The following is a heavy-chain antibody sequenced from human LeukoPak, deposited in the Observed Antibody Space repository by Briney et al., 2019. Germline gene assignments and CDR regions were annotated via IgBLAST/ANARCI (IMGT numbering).Heavy chain of an antibody. J-gene: IGHJ4*02. CDR3: TRGGTRSSMFWNY. V-gene: IGHV3-7*01. CDR1: GLPFSSYW. Sequence: GGSLRLSCAASGLPFSSYWMTWVRQAPGKGPEWVANIKYDGSEKYYGDSVKGRFAISRDNAKNSLYLQMNSLRTEDTAVYYCTRGGTRSSMFWNYWRQATLVTVSS. D-gene: IGHD3-3*01. CDR2: IKYDGSEK.